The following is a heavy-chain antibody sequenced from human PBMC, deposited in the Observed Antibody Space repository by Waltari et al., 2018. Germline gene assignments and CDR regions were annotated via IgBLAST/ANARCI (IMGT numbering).Heavy chain of an antibody. Sequence: QVQLVQSGAEVKKPGASVKVSCQASGYTFTSYAMHWVRQAPGQRLEWTGWINAGNGNTKYSQKFQGRVTITRDTSASTAYMELSSLRSEDTAVYYCARAYYYDSSGLFDYWGQGTLVTVSS. J-gene: IGHJ4*02. V-gene: IGHV1-3*01. CDR2: INAGNGNT. CDR3: ARAYYYDSSGLFDY. CDR1: GYTFTSYA. D-gene: IGHD3-22*01.